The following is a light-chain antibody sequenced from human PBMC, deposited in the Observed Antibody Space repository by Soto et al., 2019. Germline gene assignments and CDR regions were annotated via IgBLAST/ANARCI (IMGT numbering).Light chain of an antibody. CDR2: DAS. V-gene: IGKV3-11*01. CDR1: QSVSSY. CDR3: TQRSTWPWT. J-gene: IGKJ1*01. Sequence: IVLTQSPATLSLSPGARATLSCRAGQSVSSYLAGSQQKPGQAPRLLIYDASNRATGIPAKVSGSGSGTDFTLTISSLEPEDVAVYYCTQRSTWPWTSGQGTKGEIK.